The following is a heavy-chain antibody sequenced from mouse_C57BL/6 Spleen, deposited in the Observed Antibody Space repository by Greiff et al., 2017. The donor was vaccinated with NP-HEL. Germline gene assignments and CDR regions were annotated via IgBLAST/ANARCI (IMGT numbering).Heavy chain of an antibody. Sequence: QVQLQQSGAELAKPGASVKLSCKASGYTFTSYWMHWVKQRPGQGLEWIGYLNPSSGYTKYNQKFKDKATLTADKSSSTAYMQLSSLTYEDSAVYYCARRYDYDPWYFDVWGTGTTVTVSS. D-gene: IGHD2-4*01. CDR2: LNPSSGYT. CDR3: ARRYDYDPWYFDV. CDR1: GYTFTSYW. V-gene: IGHV1-7*01. J-gene: IGHJ1*03.